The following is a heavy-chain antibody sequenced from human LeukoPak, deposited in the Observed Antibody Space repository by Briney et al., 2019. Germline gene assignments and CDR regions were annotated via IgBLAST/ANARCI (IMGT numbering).Heavy chain of an antibody. D-gene: IGHD6-13*01. Sequence: PGGSLRLSCAASGFTFSDYYMSWIRQPPGKGLEWVSYISSSGSTIYYADSVKGRFTITRDNAKNSLYLQMNSLRAEDTAVYYCARAPRGRYSSSWYYFDYWGQGTLVTVSS. CDR2: ISSSGSTI. CDR1: GFTFSDYY. J-gene: IGHJ4*02. V-gene: IGHV3-11*01. CDR3: ARAPRGRYSSSWYYFDY.